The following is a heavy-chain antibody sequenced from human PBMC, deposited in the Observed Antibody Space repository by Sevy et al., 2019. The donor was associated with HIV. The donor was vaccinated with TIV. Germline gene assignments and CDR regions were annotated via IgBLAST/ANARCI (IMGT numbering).Heavy chain of an antibody. Sequence: SETLSLTCTVSGGSISSGGYYWSWIRQHPGKGLEGIGYINYSGSTYYNPSLKSRVTISVDTSKNQFTLKLSSVTAADTAVYYCARGLTARDGAFDIWGQGTMVTVSS. CDR3: ARGLTARDGAFDI. D-gene: IGHD6-6*01. V-gene: IGHV4-31*03. CDR2: INYSGST. J-gene: IGHJ3*02. CDR1: GGSISSGGYY.